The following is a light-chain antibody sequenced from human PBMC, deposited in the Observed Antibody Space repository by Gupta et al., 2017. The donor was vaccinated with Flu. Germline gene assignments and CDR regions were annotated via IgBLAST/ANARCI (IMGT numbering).Light chain of an antibody. CDR1: SNDIGAYNY. CDR2: EVI. CDR3: SSLAGTNSVV. Sequence: QSALTQPPSAPGSPGQSVTISCTGTSNDIGAYNYVSWYQQHPEKAPTLIIFEVIKRPSGVPDRFSGSRSGSTASLIVSGLQTEDEADYYCSSLAGTNSVVFGGGTRLTVL. J-gene: IGLJ3*02. V-gene: IGLV2-8*01.